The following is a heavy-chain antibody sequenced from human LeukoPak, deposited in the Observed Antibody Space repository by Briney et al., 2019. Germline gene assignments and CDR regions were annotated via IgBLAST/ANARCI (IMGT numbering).Heavy chain of an antibody. V-gene: IGHV3-73*01. CDR2: IRIKANNYAT. D-gene: IGHD3-3*01. CDR1: GFTFSGSA. Sequence: GGSLRLSCAASGFTFSGSAMHWVRQASGKGLEWVGRIRIKANNYATAYAASVTGRFTISRDDSKNTAYLQMNSPKTEDTAVYYCTREERTTTGVVIKSFDSWGQGTLVTVSS. CDR3: TREERTTTGVVIKSFDS. J-gene: IGHJ4*02.